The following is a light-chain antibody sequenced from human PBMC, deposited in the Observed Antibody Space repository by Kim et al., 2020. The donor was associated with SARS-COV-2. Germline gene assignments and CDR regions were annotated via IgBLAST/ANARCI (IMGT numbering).Light chain of an antibody. CDR2: DAS. Sequence: PGERATLACRASHSISRSCLAWYQQKPGQAPRLLIYDASSRATGIPDRLSGSGSGTDFTLTISSLEPEDFGLYYCQQYGSSPGTFGQGTKVDIK. V-gene: IGKV3-20*01. CDR1: HSISRSC. J-gene: IGKJ1*01. CDR3: QQYGSSPGT.